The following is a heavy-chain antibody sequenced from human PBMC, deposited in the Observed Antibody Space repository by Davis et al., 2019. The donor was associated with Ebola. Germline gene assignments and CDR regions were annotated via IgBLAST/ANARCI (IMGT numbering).Heavy chain of an antibody. CDR3: AKDIGSGWYGYYYYGMDV. CDR2: ISGDGGST. V-gene: IGHV3-43*02. D-gene: IGHD6-19*01. J-gene: IGHJ6*02. CDR1: GFTFDDYA. Sequence: PGGSLRLSCAASGFTFDDYAMHWVRQAPGKGLEWVSLISGDGGSTYYADSVKGRFTISRDNSKNSLYLQMNSLRTEDTALYYCAKDIGSGWYGYYYYGMDVWGQGTTVTVSS.